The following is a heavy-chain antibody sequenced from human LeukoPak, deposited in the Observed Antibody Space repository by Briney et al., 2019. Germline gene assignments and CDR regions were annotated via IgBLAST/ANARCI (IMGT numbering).Heavy chain of an antibody. J-gene: IGHJ4*02. CDR1: GGSISSSNW. D-gene: IGHD1-14*01. CDR2: IYHSGST. Sequence: SETLSLTCAVSGGSISSSNWWSWVRPPPGKGLEWIGEIYHSGSTNYNPSLKSRVTISVEKSKKQFSLKLSSVTAADTAVYYCARETGLHDSTLFDYWGQGTLVTVSS. V-gene: IGHV4-4*02. CDR3: ARETGLHDSTLFDY.